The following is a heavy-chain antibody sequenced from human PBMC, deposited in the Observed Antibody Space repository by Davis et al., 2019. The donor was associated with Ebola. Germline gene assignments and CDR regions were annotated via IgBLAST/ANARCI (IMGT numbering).Heavy chain of an antibody. CDR2: ISTYNGNT. Sequence: ASVKVSCKASGYTFVNYGISWVRQAPGQGLEWMGWISTYNGNTKYAQKFQGRVTITRNTSIGTAYMELSSLRSEDTAVYYCARGRDNWNYADMDVWGKGTTVTVSS. CDR1: GYTFVNYG. V-gene: IGHV1-18*01. D-gene: IGHD1-7*01. J-gene: IGHJ6*03. CDR3: ARGRDNWNYADMDV.